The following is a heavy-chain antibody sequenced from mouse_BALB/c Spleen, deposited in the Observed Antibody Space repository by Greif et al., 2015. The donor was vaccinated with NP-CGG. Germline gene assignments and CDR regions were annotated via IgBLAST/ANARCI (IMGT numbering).Heavy chain of an antibody. D-gene: IGHD1-1*01. CDR1: GYAFTNYL. CDR2: INPGSGGT. CDR3: ARGDYYGSSYDYYAMDY. Sequence: QDQLQQSGAELVRPGTSVKVSCKASGYAFTNYLIEWVKQRPGQGLEWIGVINPGSGGTNYNEKFKGKATLTADKSSSTADMQLSSLTSDDSAVYFCARGDYYGSSYDYYAMDYWGQGTSVTVSS. V-gene: IGHV1-54*01. J-gene: IGHJ4*01.